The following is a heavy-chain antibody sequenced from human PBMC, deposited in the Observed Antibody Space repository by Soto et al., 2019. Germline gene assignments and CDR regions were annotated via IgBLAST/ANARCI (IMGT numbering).Heavy chain of an antibody. J-gene: IGHJ4*02. D-gene: IGHD2-15*01. CDR1: GFTFSSYG. V-gene: IGHV3-30*18. Sequence: GGSLRLSCAASGFTFSSYGMHWVRQAPGKGLEWVAVISYDGSNKYYADSVKGRFTISRDNSKNRLYLQMNSLRAEDTAVYYCAKDQGGYCSGGSCYGTWFGDFDYWGQGTLVTVSS. CDR2: ISYDGSNK. CDR3: AKDQGGYCSGGSCYGTWFGDFDY.